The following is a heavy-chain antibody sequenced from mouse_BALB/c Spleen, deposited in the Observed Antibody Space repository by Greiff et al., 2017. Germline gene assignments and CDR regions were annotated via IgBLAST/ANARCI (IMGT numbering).Heavy chain of an antibody. CDR1: GFTFSSYA. CDR2: ISSGGSYT. V-gene: IGHV5-9-4*01. J-gene: IGHJ4*01. D-gene: IGHD1-1*02. Sequence: EVKLEESGGGLVKPGGSLKLSCAASGFTFSSYAMSWVRQSPEKRLEWVAEISSGGSYTYYPDTVTGRFTISRDNAKNTLYLEMSSLRSEDTAMYYCARDGFYGHAMDYWGQGTSVTVSS. CDR3: ARDGFYGHAMDY.